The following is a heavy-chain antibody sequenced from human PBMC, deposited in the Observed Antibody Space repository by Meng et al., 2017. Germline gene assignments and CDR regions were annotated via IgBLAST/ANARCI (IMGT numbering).Heavy chain of an antibody. D-gene: IGHD6-19*01. Sequence: SVKISCKASGGTFSSYIISWLRQAPGQGLEWMGRTIPILGIANYAQKFQGRLTITADKSTSTAYMELSSLRSEDTAVYYCARVVEYSSGWPENDYWGQGTLVTVSS. V-gene: IGHV1-69*02. CDR2: TIPILGIA. CDR3: ARVVEYSSGWPENDY. CDR1: GGTFSSYI. J-gene: IGHJ4*02.